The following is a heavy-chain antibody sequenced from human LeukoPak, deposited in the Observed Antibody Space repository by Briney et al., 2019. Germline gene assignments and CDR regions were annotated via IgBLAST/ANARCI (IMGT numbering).Heavy chain of an antibody. Sequence: SVKVSCKASGGTFSSYAISWVRQAPGQGLEWMGGIIPIFGTANYAQKFQGRVTITTDESTSTAYMELSSLRSEDTAVYYCASLDFWSGYHFDYWGQGTPVTVSS. V-gene: IGHV1-69*05. CDR3: ASLDFWSGYHFDY. CDR1: GGTFSSYA. J-gene: IGHJ4*02. D-gene: IGHD3-3*01. CDR2: IIPIFGTA.